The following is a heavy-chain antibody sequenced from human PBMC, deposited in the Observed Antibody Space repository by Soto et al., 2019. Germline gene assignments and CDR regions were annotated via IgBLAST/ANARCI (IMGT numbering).Heavy chain of an antibody. CDR2: ISGSGGST. J-gene: IGHJ6*02. D-gene: IGHD3-3*01. V-gene: IGHV3-23*01. Sequence: VGSLRLSCAASGFTFSSYAMSWVRQAPGKGLEWVSAISGSGGSTYYADSVKGRFTISRDNSKNTLYLQMNSLRAEDTAVYYCAKDGQSITSYGMDVWGQGTTVTVSS. CDR3: AKDGQSITSYGMDV. CDR1: GFTFSSYA.